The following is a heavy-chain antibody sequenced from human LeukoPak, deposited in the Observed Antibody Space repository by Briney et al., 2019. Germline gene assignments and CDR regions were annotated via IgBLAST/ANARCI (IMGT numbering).Heavy chain of an antibody. CDR3: ARVEVITQLFDY. V-gene: IGHV3-30*04. D-gene: IGHD3-22*01. Sequence: GGSLRLSCAASGFTFSSYAMHWVRQAPGKGLEWVAVISYDGSNKYYADSVKGRFTISRDNSKNTLYLQMNSLRAEDTAVYYCARVEVITQLFDYWGQGTLVTVSP. CDR1: GFTFSSYA. J-gene: IGHJ4*02. CDR2: ISYDGSNK.